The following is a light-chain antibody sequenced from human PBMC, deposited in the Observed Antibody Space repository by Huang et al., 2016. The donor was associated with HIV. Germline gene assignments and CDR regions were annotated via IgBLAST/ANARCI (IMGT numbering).Light chain of an antibody. CDR2: EAS. J-gene: IGKJ4*01. V-gene: IGKV3-11*01. CDR1: QSVGVY. CDR3: QQRTKWPPVLT. Sequence: EIVLTPSSATLSLSPGDRATLPCRASQSVGVYLAWYQQKPGQAPRLLIFEASNRATGIPDRVSGSGSGTDFTLTIDSLQPDDFAIYYCQQRTKWPPVLTFGGGTRVEIK.